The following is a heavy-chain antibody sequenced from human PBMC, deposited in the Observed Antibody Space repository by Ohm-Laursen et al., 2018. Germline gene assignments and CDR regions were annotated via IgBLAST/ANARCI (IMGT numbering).Heavy chain of an antibody. V-gene: IGHV4-59*01. CDR1: GGSMSGYY. D-gene: IGHD2-15*01. CDR2: IYYSGST. J-gene: IGHJ2*01. Sequence: TLSLTCIVSGGSMSGYYWSWIRQPPGKGPEWIGNIYYSGSTNYNPSLKSRVTISVDTSKNQFSLKLSSVTAADTAVYYCARTSSGGSGHYWYFDLWGRGTLVTVSS. CDR3: ARTSSGGSGHYWYFDL.